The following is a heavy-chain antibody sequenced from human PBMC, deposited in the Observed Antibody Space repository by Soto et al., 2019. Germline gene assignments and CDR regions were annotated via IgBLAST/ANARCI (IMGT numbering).Heavy chain of an antibody. Sequence: PERSMRLSCAASGLTFSSYAMSWVRQAPGKGLEWVSAISGSGGSTYYADSVKGRFTISRDNSKNTLYLQMNSLRAEDTAVYYCAKSNGPYHYESRGYGGGYYFDYCSQGPWVTAPQ. CDR2: ISGSGGST. CDR3: AKSNGPYHYESRGYGGGYYFDY. CDR1: GLTFSSYA. V-gene: IGHV3-23*01. J-gene: IGHJ4*02. D-gene: IGHD3-22*01.